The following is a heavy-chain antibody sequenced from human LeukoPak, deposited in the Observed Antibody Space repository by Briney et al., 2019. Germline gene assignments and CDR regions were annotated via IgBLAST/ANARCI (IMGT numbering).Heavy chain of an antibody. D-gene: IGHD3-3*01. Sequence: SETLSLTCTVSGGSISSYYWSWIRQPAGKGLEWIGRIYTSGSTNYNPSLKSRVTMSVDTSKNQFSLKLSSVTAADTAVYYCARDQGVERSLESYYFDYWGQGTLVTVSS. J-gene: IGHJ4*02. CDR3: ARDQGVERSLESYYFDY. V-gene: IGHV4-4*07. CDR2: IYTSGST. CDR1: GGSISSYY.